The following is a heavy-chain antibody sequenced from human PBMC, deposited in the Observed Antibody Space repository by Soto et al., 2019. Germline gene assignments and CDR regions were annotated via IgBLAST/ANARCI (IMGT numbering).Heavy chain of an antibody. D-gene: IGHD3-10*01. CDR3: ARIGGSTRVRGVLTAFDV. V-gene: IGHV4-59*08. CDR2: IYYNGNT. J-gene: IGHJ3*01. Sequence: QVQLQESGPGLVKPSETLSLTCTVSGGSVSSYFWSWIRQPPGKGLEWIGYIYYNGNTNYNPSLIGRATMSVDTSRNQSSLKLSSVTAADTAVYYCARIGGSTRVRGVLTAFDVWGQGTMVAVSS. CDR1: GGSVSSYF.